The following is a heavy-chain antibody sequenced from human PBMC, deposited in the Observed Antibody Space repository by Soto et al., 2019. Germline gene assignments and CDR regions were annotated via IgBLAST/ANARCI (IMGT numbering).Heavy chain of an antibody. Sequence: WASVKVSCKASGYTFSSYAMHWVRQAPGQRLEGMGWINAGYGNTKSSQKFQDRVTISRDTSASTAYMELTSLRSEDTAVYYCARDTGDGTFDFWGQGTLVTVSS. CDR1: GYTFSSYA. D-gene: IGHD7-27*01. V-gene: IGHV1-3*01. CDR2: INAGYGNT. J-gene: IGHJ4*02. CDR3: ARDTGDGTFDF.